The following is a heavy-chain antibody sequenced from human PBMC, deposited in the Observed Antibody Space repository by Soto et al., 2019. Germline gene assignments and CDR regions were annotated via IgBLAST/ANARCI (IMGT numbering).Heavy chain of an antibody. V-gene: IGHV1-69*06. CDR1: GGTFSSYA. CDR2: IIPVFGTG. CDR3: ARVGGTGGYTYGLDY. Sequence: ASVKVSCKASGGTFSSYAISWVRQAPGQGLEWMGGIIPVFGTGIYAQKFQGRVTITADKSTNTVYMELSSLRSEDTAVYFCARVGGTGGYTYGLDYWGQGTLVTVSS. J-gene: IGHJ4*02. D-gene: IGHD5-18*01.